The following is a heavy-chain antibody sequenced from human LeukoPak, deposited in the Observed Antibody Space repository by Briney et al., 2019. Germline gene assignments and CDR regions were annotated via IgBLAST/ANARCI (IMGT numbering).Heavy chain of an antibody. CDR1: GYSISSGYY. V-gene: IGHV4-38-2*02. CDR3: ARGVSVVAASYNWFDP. CDR2: VYHSGST. J-gene: IGHJ5*02. D-gene: IGHD2-15*01. Sequence: SETLSLTCTVSGYSISSGYYWGWIRQPPGKGLEWIGSVYHSGSTYYNPSLKSRVTISVDTSKNQFSLKLSSVTAADTAVYYCARGVSVVAASYNWFDPWGQGTLVTVSS.